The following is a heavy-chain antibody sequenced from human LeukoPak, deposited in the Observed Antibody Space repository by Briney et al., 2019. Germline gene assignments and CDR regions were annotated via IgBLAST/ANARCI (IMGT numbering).Heavy chain of an antibody. CDR2: IYYSGNT. V-gene: IGHV4-39*01. J-gene: IGHJ4*02. CDR3: ARLGGDIVVVPAAIFFDY. CDR1: GGSISSSSYY. Sequence: WETLSLTCTVSGGSISSSSYYWGWIRQPPGKGLEWIGSIYYSGNTYYNPSLKSRVTISVDTSKNQFSLKLSSVTAADTAVYYCARLGGDIVVVPAAIFFDYWGQGTLVTVSS. D-gene: IGHD2-2*01.